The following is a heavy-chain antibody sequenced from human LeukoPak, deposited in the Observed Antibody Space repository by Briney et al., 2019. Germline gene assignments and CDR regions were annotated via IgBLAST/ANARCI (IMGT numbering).Heavy chain of an antibody. CDR1: GGSISSGSYY. J-gene: IGHJ4*02. V-gene: IGHV4-61*02. CDR3: ARATYSGSYSPFDY. D-gene: IGHD1-26*01. CDR2: IYTSGST. Sequence: PSQTLSLTXTVSGGSISSGSYYWSWIRQPAGKGLEWIGRIYTSGSTNYNPSLKSRVTISVDTSKNQFSLKLSSVTAADTAVNYCARATYSGSYSPFDYWGQGTLVTVSS.